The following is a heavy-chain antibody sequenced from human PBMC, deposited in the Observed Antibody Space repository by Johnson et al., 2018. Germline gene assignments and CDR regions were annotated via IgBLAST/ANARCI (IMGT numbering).Heavy chain of an antibody. J-gene: IGHJ6*02. D-gene: IGHD5-12*01. CDR1: AGSFRGYY. V-gene: IGHV4-34*01. CDR2: INPRGST. CDR3: ARGSGHEYYYKYYSMDV. Sequence: QVHLQQWGAGLLKPSETLSLNCAVYAGSFRGYYWSWIRQPPGKGLEWIGEINPRGSTYYNPSLKSPVTISVYTSKTHFSLKLNSVTAADTAVYNCARGSGHEYYYKYYSMDVWGQGPTVTVSS.